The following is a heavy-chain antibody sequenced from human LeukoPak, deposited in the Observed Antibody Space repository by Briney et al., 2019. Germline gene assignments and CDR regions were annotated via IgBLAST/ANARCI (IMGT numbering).Heavy chain of an antibody. CDR2: IVPKTGAT. D-gene: IGHD2-8*01. Sequence: ASIKVSCKASGYVFTDSYMYWVRQAPGQGLEWMGWIVPKTGATKNAQKFQGRVTMTRNTSVDTVYMELSRLTSDDTAVYYCARDKTNGVGIFSWGQGTAVTVSS. V-gene: IGHV1-2*02. CDR3: ARDKTNGVGIFS. J-gene: IGHJ4*02. CDR1: GYVFTDSY.